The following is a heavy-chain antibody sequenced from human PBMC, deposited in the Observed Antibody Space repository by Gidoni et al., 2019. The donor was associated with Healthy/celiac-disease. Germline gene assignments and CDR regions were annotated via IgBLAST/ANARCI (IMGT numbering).Heavy chain of an antibody. Sequence: GSSTSYADSVKGRFTISRDNAKNTLYLQMNSLRAEDTAVYYCARGGGTWIKIWGQGTLVTVSS. CDR3: ARGGGTWIKI. J-gene: IGHJ4*02. CDR2: GSST. V-gene: IGHV3-74*01. D-gene: IGHD5-12*01.